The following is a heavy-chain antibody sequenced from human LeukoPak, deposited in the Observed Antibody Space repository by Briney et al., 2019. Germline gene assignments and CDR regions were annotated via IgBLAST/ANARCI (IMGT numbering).Heavy chain of an antibody. CDR3: ARAPSEIGGYYPEYFRH. CDR1: GFTFSSYW. Sequence: GGALRLSCAASGFTFSSYWMHWVRLAPGKGLVWVSRIKSDGSTNYADSVKGRFTISRDNAKNTVSLQMNSLRAEDTGVYYCARAPSEIGGYYPEYFRHWGQGTLVTVSS. V-gene: IGHV3-74*01. CDR2: IKSDGST. J-gene: IGHJ1*01. D-gene: IGHD3-22*01.